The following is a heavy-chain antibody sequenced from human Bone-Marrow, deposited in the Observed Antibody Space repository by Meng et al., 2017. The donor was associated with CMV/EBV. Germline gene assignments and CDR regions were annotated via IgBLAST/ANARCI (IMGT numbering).Heavy chain of an antibody. J-gene: IGHJ4*02. Sequence: WVRQPPGKGLEWIGSIYYSGTTYSNPSLKRRVTISVDTSKSQFSLKLSSVTAADTGVYYCARGPNYGSGSYYSDWGQGTLVTVSS. V-gene: IGHV4-39*07. D-gene: IGHD3-10*01. CDR2: IYYSGTT. CDR3: ARGPNYGSGSYYSD.